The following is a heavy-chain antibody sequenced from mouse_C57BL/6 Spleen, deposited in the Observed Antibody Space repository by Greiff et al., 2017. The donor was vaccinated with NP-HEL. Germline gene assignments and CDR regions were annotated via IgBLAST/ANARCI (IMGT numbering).Heavy chain of an antibody. CDR1: GYTFTSYW. D-gene: IGHD3-2*02. Sequence: QVQLQQPGAELVRPGSSVKLSCKASGYTFTSYWMHWVKQRPIQGLEWIGNIDPSDSETHYNQKFKDKATLTVDKSSSTAYMQLSSLTSEDSAVYYCARVSGLYAMDYWGQGTSVTVSS. V-gene: IGHV1-52*01. CDR2: IDPSDSET. CDR3: ARVSGLYAMDY. J-gene: IGHJ4*01.